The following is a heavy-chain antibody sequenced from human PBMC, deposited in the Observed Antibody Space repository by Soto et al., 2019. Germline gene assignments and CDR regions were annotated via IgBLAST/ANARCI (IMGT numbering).Heavy chain of an antibody. CDR1: GGSFSGYY. J-gene: IGHJ2*01. CDR3: ARVQRDDYVWGSYPLRGPFDL. D-gene: IGHD3-16*02. Sequence: QVQLQQWGAGLLKPSETLSLTCAVYGGSFSGYYWSWIRQPPGKGLEWIGEINHSGSTNYNPSLKSRVTIAVDTSKNQFSLKLSSVTAADTAVYYCARVQRDDYVWGSYPLRGPFDLWGRGTLVTVSS. CDR2: INHSGST. V-gene: IGHV4-34*01.